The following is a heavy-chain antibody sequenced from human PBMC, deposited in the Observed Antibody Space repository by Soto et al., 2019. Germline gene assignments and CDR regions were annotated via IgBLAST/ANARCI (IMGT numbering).Heavy chain of an antibody. CDR3: ARAYGHLDSDGYYYYFDY. D-gene: IGHD3-22*01. Sequence: SETLSLTCTVSGDSISSDDYYWSWIRQPPGKGLEWIGYIYYSGSTYYNPSLKGRVSISVDTSKNQFSLQLTSVTAADTAVYYCARAYGHLDSDGYYYYFDYWGQGTLVTVSS. J-gene: IGHJ4*02. CDR1: GDSISSDDYY. CDR2: IYYSGST. V-gene: IGHV4-30-4*01.